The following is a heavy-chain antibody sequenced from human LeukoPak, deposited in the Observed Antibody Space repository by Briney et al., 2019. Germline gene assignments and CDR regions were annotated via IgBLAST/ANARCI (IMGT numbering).Heavy chain of an antibody. J-gene: IGHJ4*02. Sequence: PGGSLGLSCAASGFTFSSYEMNWVRQAPGEGLEWVSYISSSGSTIYYADSVKGRFTISRDNAKNSLYLQMNSLRSADTAVYYCARDRLSVPLVGATGLAHDYWGQGTLVTVSS. CDR3: ARDRLSVPLVGATGLAHDY. CDR2: ISSSGSTI. CDR1: GFTFSSYE. V-gene: IGHV3-48*03. D-gene: IGHD1-26*01.